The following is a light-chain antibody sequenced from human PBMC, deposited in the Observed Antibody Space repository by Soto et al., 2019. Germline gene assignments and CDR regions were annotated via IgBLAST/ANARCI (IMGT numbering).Light chain of an antibody. CDR2: AAS. J-gene: IGKJ1*01. CDR1: QSISRN. CDR3: QQYNNWPLT. V-gene: IGKV3-15*01. Sequence: EIVMTQSPATLSVSPGERATLSCRASQSISRNLAWYQHKPGQAPRLLIYAASTRATGLPARFSGSGSGTEFTLTISSLQSEDFAVYSCQQYNNWPLTFGKGTKV.